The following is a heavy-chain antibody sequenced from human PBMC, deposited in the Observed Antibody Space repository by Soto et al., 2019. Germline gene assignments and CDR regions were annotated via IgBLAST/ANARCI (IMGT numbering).Heavy chain of an antibody. D-gene: IGHD2-2*01. CDR1: GYTFTGYY. Sequence: ASVKVSCKASGYTFTGYYMHWVRQAPGQGLEWMGWINPNSGGTNYAQKFQGWVTMTRDTSISTAYMELSRLRSDDTAVYYCARGDHGDIVVVAQYYFDYWGQGTLVTVSS. V-gene: IGHV1-2*04. CDR2: INPNSGGT. J-gene: IGHJ4*02. CDR3: ARGDHGDIVVVAQYYFDY.